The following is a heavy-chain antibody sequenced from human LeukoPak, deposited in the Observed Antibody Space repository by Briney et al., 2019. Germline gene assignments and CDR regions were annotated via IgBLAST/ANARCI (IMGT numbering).Heavy chain of an antibody. D-gene: IGHD3-10*01. V-gene: IGHV4-30-2*01. CDR1: GGSISSGGYY. CDR2: IYHSGST. J-gene: IGHJ3*02. CDR3: ARAVHYYGFCDI. Sequence: SETLSLTCTVSGGSISSGGYYWSWIRQPPGKGLEWIGYIYHSGSTYYNPSLKSRVTISVDRSKNQFSLKLSSVTAADTAVYYCARAVHYYGFCDIWGQGTMVTVSS.